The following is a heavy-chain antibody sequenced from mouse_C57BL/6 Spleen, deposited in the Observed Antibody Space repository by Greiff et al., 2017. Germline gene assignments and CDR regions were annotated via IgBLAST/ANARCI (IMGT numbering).Heavy chain of an antibody. V-gene: IGHV1-7*01. Sequence: QVQLKQSGAELAKPGASVKLSCKASGYTFTSYWMHWVNQRPGQGLEWIGYINPSSGYTKYNQKFKDKATLTADKSSSTAYIQLSSLTYEDSAVYYCARGITTVVEGYAMDYWGQGTSVTVSS. CDR3: ARGITTVVEGYAMDY. D-gene: IGHD1-1*01. J-gene: IGHJ4*01. CDR1: GYTFTSYW. CDR2: INPSSGYT.